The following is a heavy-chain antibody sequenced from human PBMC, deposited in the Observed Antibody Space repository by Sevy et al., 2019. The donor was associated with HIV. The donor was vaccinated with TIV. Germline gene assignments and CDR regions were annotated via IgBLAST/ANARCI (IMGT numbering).Heavy chain of an antibody. CDR1: GYSFTSYW. J-gene: IGHJ6*02. CDR3: AKGARGTLPAYYYYGMDV. Sequence: GESLKISCKCSGYSFTSYWIVWVRQMPGRGLEWMGIIYPGGSDTIYSPSFKGQVTISVDKSSSTADLQWSRLKASDTAIYYCAKGARGTLPAYYYYGMDVWGQGTTVTVSS. CDR2: IYPGGSDT. V-gene: IGHV5-51*01.